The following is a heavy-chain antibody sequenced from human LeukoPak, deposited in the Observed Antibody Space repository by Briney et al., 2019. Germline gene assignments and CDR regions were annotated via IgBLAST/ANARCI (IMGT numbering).Heavy chain of an antibody. J-gene: IGHJ4*02. D-gene: IGHD2-15*01. V-gene: IGHV4-61*01. CDR1: GGSVSSGSYY. CDR3: ARDTGYCSGGTCYHNFFDY. CDR2: VYYTGNT. Sequence: SETLSLTCTVSGGSVSSGSYYWSWLREPPGKGLEWIGYVYYTGNTNYNPSLKSRVTISVDTSKNQFSLKLSSVTAADTAVYYCARDTGYCSGGTCYHNFFDYWGQGTLVTVSS.